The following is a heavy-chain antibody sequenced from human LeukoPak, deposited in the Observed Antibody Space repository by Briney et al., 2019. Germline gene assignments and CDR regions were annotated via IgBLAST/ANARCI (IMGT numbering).Heavy chain of an antibody. V-gene: IGHV3-48*01. Sequence: GGSLRLSCAASGFTFSNYDMNRVRQAPGKGLEWVSYISGSSSTMYYADSVRGRFTISRDNVKNSLYLQMNSLRAEDTAVYYCARPLNTIFGVWDYYYMDVWGKGTTVTVSS. J-gene: IGHJ6*03. D-gene: IGHD3-3*01. CDR3: ARPLNTIFGVWDYYYMDV. CDR2: ISGSSSTM. CDR1: GFTFSNYD.